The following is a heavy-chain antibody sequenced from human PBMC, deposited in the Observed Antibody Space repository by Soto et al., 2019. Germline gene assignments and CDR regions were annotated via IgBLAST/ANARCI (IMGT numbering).Heavy chain of an antibody. CDR3: ARDSLYGGNHYYYYGMDV. Sequence: ASVKVSCKASGYTFTSYYMHWVRQAPGQGLEWMGIINPSGGSTSYAQKFQGRVTMTRDTSTSTVYMELSSLRSEDTAVYYCARDSLYGGNHYYYYGMDVWAKGPRSPSP. CDR2: INPSGGST. D-gene: IGHD4-17*01. CDR1: GYTFTSYY. V-gene: IGHV1-46*01. J-gene: IGHJ6*02.